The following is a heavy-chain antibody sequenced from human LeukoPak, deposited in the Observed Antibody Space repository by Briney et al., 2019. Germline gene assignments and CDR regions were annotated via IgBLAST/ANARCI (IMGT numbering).Heavy chain of an antibody. CDR2: ISYDGNIK. D-gene: IGHD4/OR15-4a*01. V-gene: IGHV3-30-3*01. J-gene: IGHJ4*02. CDR1: GSSFTSYN. Sequence: GGSLRLSCAASGSSFTSYNFHWVRQAPGKGLKWLGFISYDGNIKYEDSVKGRFTISRDNSKNTLYLQMNSLRAEDTAMYYCGRDFVNDAKARFDCWGQGTLVTVSS. CDR3: GRDFVNDAKARFDC.